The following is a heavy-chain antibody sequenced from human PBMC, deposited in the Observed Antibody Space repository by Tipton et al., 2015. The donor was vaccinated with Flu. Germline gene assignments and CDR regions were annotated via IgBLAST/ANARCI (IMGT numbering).Heavy chain of an antibody. V-gene: IGHV4-34*01. CDR1: GESFSGYY. CDR3: ARLTYYYGSGTSDC. J-gene: IGHJ4*02. CDR2: LSHSGRT. D-gene: IGHD3-10*01. Sequence: TLSLTCAVFGESFSGYYGSWIRQSPGKGLEWIGSLSHSGRTYYNPSLKSRVTISADTWKTQFSLKLGSVTAADTAVYYCARLTYYYGSGTSDCWGQGTLLTVSS.